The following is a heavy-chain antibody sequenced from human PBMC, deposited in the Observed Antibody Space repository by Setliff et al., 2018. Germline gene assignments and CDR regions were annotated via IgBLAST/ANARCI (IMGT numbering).Heavy chain of an antibody. CDR3: ARDTGGDYDN. D-gene: IGHD2-21*02. J-gene: IGHJ4*02. V-gene: IGHV3-30*19. Sequence: GGSLRLSWAASGLSFSSYGMHWVRQAPGKGLEWVAVIWFDSRTTYYADSVKGRFTISRDNAKNTLYLQMNSLRLEDTAIYYCARDTGGDYDNWGQGTLVTVSS. CDR2: IWFDSRTT. CDR1: GLSFSSYG.